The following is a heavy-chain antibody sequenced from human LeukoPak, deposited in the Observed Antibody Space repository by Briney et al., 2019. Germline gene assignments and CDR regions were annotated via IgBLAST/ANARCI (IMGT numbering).Heavy chain of an antibody. V-gene: IGHV3-7*05. Sequence: PGGSLRLSCEASGFTFSSYWMSWVRQAPGEGLEWVANINQDGSGKYYVDSVKGRFTISRDNAKNSLYLQMNTLRAEDTAVYYCARGYSYGFDYWGQGILVTVSS. J-gene: IGHJ4*02. D-gene: IGHD5-18*01. CDR2: INQDGSGK. CDR1: GFTFSSYW. CDR3: ARGYSYGFDY.